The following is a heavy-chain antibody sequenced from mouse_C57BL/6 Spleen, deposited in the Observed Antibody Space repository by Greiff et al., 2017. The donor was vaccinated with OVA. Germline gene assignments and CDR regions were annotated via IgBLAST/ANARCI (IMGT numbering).Heavy chain of an antibody. Sequence: VKLMESDAELVKPGASVKISCKVSGYTFTDHTIHWMKQRPEQGLEWIGYIYPRDGSTKYNEKFKGKATLTADKSSSTAYMQLNSLTSEDSAVYFCARGDDGYYLYFDYWGQGTTLTVSS. CDR3: ARGDDGYYLYFDY. CDR2: IYPRDGST. V-gene: IGHV1-78*01. D-gene: IGHD2-3*01. CDR1: GYTFTDHT. J-gene: IGHJ2*01.